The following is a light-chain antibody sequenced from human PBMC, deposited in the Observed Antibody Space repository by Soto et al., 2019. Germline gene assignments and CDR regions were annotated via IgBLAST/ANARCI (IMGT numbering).Light chain of an antibody. Sequence: DIQMTQSPSSLSAYLGDRVTITCRASQGSSNYLAWYQQKPGRLPKLLLFGASTLQSGVPARFSGSGSGTLFMLTNNGLLPEDVATYYCQKYDRAPFTFGPGTKVDFK. J-gene: IGKJ3*01. CDR3: QKYDRAPFT. CDR1: QGSSNY. CDR2: GAS. V-gene: IGKV1-27*01.